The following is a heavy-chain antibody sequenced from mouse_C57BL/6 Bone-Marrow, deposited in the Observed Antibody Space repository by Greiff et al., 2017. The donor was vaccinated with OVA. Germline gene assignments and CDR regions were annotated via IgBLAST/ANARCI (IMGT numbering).Heavy chain of an antibody. J-gene: IGHJ1*03. V-gene: IGHV1-53*01. D-gene: IGHD1-1*01. CDR1: GYTFTSYW. CDR3: ARDTTVVSYWYFDV. Sequence: VQLQQPGTELVKPGASVKLSCKASGYTFTSYWMHWVKQRPGQGLEWIGNINPSNGGTNYNEKFKSKATLTVDKSSSTAYMQLSSLTSEDSAVYYCARDTTVVSYWYFDVWGTGTTVTVSS. CDR2: INPSNGGT.